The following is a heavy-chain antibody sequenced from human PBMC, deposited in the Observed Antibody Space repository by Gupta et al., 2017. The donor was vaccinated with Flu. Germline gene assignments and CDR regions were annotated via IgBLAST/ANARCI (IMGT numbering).Heavy chain of an antibody. CDR2: ISGSGGST. D-gene: IGHD2-15*01. CDR1: GFTFSSYA. Sequence: EVQLLESGGGLVQPGGSLRLSCAASGFTFSSYAMIWVRQAPGKGLEWVSAISGSGGSTYYADSVKGRFTISRDNSKNTLYLQMNSLRAEDTAVYYCAKPSAYCSGGSCYYFDYWGQGTLVTVSS. J-gene: IGHJ4*02. CDR3: AKPSAYCSGGSCYYFDY. V-gene: IGHV3-23*01.